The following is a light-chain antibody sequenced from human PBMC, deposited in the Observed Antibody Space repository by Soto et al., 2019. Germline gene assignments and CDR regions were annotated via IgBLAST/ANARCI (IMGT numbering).Light chain of an antibody. V-gene: IGKV1-39*01. Sequence: DIQMTQSPSAMSASVGDRVTITCRASQGITNYLVWYQQKPGKAPKVLIYAASSLQSGVPARFSGSGSGTEFTLTISNLQPEDFAIYHCQQSYSSPWTFGQGTKVDIK. CDR2: AAS. CDR3: QQSYSSPWT. CDR1: QGITNY. J-gene: IGKJ1*01.